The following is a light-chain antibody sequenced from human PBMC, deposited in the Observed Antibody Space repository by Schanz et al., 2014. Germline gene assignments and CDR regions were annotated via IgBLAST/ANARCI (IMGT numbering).Light chain of an antibody. CDR3: QQYNNWPHT. CDR1: QSVSSSY. J-gene: IGKJ2*01. CDR2: DAS. Sequence: EIVLTQSPGTLSFSPGERATLSCRASQSVSSSYLAWYQQKPGQAPRLLIYDASNRATGIPARFSGSGSGTDFTLTISSLQSEDFAVYYCQQYNNWPHTFGQGTKLEIK. V-gene: IGKV3-20*01.